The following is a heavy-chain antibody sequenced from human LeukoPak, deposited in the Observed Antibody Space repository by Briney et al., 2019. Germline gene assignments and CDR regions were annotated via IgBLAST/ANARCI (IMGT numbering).Heavy chain of an antibody. J-gene: IGHJ4*02. V-gene: IGHV1-18*01. CDR1: GYIFNDFS. Sequence: ASVKVSCKSSGYIFNDFSINWVRPAPGQGLEWMGWISAYTGDTNYGQKLQDRVTMTIDTSTTTAYMDLRSLRSDDTAMYYCARDSPSAYGFFDYWGQGTLVTVSS. CDR3: ARDSPSAYGFFDY. CDR2: ISAYTGDT. D-gene: IGHD5-12*01.